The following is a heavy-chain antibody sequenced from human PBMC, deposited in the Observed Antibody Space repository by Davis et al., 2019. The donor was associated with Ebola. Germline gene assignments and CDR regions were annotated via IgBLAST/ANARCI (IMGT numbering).Heavy chain of an antibody. CDR2: ISYDGSNK. Sequence: SCKASGYTFTSYYMHWVRQAPGKGLEWVAVISYDGSNKYYADSVKGRFTISRDNSKNTLYLQMNSLRAEDTAVYYCAKEILRYLDYWGQGTLVTVSS. CDR3: AKEILRYLDY. V-gene: IGHV3-30*18. CDR1: GYTFTSYY. J-gene: IGHJ4*02. D-gene: IGHD3-3*01.